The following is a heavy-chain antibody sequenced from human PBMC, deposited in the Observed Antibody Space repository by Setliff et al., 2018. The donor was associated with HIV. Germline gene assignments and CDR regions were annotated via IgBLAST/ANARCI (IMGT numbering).Heavy chain of an antibody. V-gene: IGHV4-39*01. CDR3: ARAAPLWFGELLGYMDV. D-gene: IGHD3-10*01. J-gene: IGHJ6*03. CDR2: IYYSGST. CDR1: GGSISSSSYY. Sequence: PSETLSLTCTVSGGSISSSSYYWGWIRQPPGKGLEWIGSIYYSGSTYYNPSLKSRVTISVDTSKNQFSLKLSSVTAADTAVYYCARAAPLWFGELLGYMDVWGKGTTVTVSS.